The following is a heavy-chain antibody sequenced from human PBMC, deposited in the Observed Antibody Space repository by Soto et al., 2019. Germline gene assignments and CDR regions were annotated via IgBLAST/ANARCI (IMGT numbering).Heavy chain of an antibody. D-gene: IGHD6-19*01. CDR1: GFTFSSYA. CDR2: ISGSGGST. CDR3: AKEPCIAVAGTNWFDP. Sequence: GGSLRLSCAASGFTFSSYAMSWVRQAPGKGLEWVSAISGSGGSTYYADSVKGRFSISRDNSKNTLYLQMNSLRAEDTAVYYCAKEPCIAVAGTNWFDPWGQGTLVNVFS. V-gene: IGHV3-23*01. J-gene: IGHJ5*02.